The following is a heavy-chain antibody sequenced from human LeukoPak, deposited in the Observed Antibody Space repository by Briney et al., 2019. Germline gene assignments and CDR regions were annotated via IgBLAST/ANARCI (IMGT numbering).Heavy chain of an antibody. CDR2: INGSGGNT. J-gene: IGHJ4*02. CDR1: GFTFSSYA. Sequence: GGSLRLSCAASGFTFSSYAMSWVRQAPGKGLEWVSVINGSGGNTNHAGSVKGRFTISRDNSKNTLYLQMNSLRAEDTAVYYCARDGAYSSSWYYFDYWGQGTLVTVSS. D-gene: IGHD6-13*01. CDR3: ARDGAYSSSWYYFDY. V-gene: IGHV3-23*01.